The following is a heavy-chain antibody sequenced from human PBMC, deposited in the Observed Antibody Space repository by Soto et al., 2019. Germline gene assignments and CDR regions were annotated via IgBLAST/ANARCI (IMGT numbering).Heavy chain of an antibody. CDR2: VGPSDPDT. CDR3: ARTDYYYDSSGYFGWFDP. J-gene: IGHJ5*02. D-gene: IGHD3-22*01. V-gene: IGHV5-10-1*01. CDR1: GYSFTNYW. Sequence: GESLKISCKGSGYSFTNYWINWVRQMPGKGLEWMGRVGPSDPDTLYSPSFQGHVTMSADESSSTAHLQWSSLKASDTAMYYCARTDYYYDSSGYFGWFDPWGQGTLVTVSS.